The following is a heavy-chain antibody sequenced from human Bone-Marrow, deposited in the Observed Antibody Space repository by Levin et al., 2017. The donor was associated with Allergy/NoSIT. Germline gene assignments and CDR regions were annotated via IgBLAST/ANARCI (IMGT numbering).Heavy chain of an antibody. Sequence: SQTLSLTCAVYGGSFSDFYWNWIRQPPGKGLEWIGEINHDGRTKYDPSLKSRVTISLDPSKNHFSLKLTSMTAADTAVYFCARGRSESSPGALDFWGQGTLVTVSS. CDR1: GGSFSDFY. J-gene: IGHJ4*02. V-gene: IGHV4-34*01. D-gene: IGHD7-27*01. CDR3: ARGRSESSPGALDF. CDR2: INHDGRT.